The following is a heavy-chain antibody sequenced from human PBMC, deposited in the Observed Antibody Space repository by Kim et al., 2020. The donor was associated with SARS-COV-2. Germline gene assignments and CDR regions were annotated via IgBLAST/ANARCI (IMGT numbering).Heavy chain of an antibody. CDR1: GFTFDDYA. CDR3: AKSKITMFQGVLYVMDV. D-gene: IGHD3-10*01. J-gene: IGHJ6*04. Sequence: GGSLRLSCAASGFTFDDYAMHWVRQAPGKGLEWVSGISWNSGTIGYADSVKGRFTISRDNATNSLYLQMNSLRTEDTALYYCAKSKITMFQGVLYVMDVCGEGSPVTVSS. V-gene: IGHV3-9*01. CDR2: ISWNSGTI.